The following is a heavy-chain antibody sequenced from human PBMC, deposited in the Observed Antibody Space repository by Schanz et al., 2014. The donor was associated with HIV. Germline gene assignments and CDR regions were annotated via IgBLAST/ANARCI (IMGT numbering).Heavy chain of an antibody. CDR3: ARGGYMGFDFHH. Sequence: EKRGEAGGFFFPPFFSLLLSCSASVFPFPNYVMNWIRQAPGTGLEWVSSISSGGSDIYYADSVKGRLTISRDNIKNSLSLQMNSLRGEDTAVYYCARGGYMGFDFHHWGQGTPVTVSS. CDR1: VFPFPNYV. D-gene: IGHD6-13*01. J-gene: IGHJ4*02. V-gene: IGHV3-21*01. CDR2: ISSGGSDI.